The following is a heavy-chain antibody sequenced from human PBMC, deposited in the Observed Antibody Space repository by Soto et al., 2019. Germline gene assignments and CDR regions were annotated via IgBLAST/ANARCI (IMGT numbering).Heavy chain of an antibody. V-gene: IGHV4-34*01. CDR2: INHNANT. Sequence: SETLSLTCAVYGGSFSGFYWTWIRQPPGKGLEWIGEINHNANTNYNPSLESRVTISVDTSRNQFSLRLSSVTAADTAVYYCVRGGGSRTFFFYGMDVWGQGTTVTVSS. D-gene: IGHD1-26*01. CDR1: GGSFSGFY. CDR3: VRGGGSRTFFFYGMDV. J-gene: IGHJ6*02.